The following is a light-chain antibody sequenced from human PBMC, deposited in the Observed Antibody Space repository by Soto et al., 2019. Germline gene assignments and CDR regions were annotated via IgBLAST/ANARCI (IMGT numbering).Light chain of an antibody. V-gene: IGKV3-11*01. CDR2: DAS. CDR1: QSVSSY. CDR3: QQRSNWPPLT. J-gene: IGKJ5*01. Sequence: EIVMTQSPATLSVSPGERATLSCRASQSVSSYLAWYQQKPGQAPRLLIYDASNRATGIPDRFSGGGSGTDFTLTISRLEPEDFAVYYCQQRSNWPPLTFGQGTRLEI.